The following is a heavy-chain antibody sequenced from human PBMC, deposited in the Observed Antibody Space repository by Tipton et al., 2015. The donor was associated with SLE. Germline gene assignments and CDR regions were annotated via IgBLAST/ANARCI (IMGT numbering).Heavy chain of an antibody. CDR3: ASRLAARRDTCFDS. D-gene: IGHD6-6*01. CDR1: GGSFRSYY. Sequence: TLSLTCAVYGGSFRSYYWSWIRQPPGKGLEWIGEIKHSGSTNYNPSLKRRVTISVDKSKNQLSLRLTPVTAADTALYYCASRLAARRDTCFDSWGQGTLGTVSS. V-gene: IGHV4-34*01. J-gene: IGHJ5*01. CDR2: IKHSGST.